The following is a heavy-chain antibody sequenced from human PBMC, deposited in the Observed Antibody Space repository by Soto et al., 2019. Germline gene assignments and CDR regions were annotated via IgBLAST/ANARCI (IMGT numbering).Heavy chain of an antibody. CDR1: GYSLTSYW. Sequence: PGESLKISCEGSGYSLTSYWTGWVRQMPGKGLEWMGIIYPGDSDTRYSPSFQGQVTISADKSISTAYLQWSSLKASDTAIYYCARYEQLVSFYYYDMDVWGQGTTVTVSS. CDR2: IYPGDSDT. D-gene: IGHD6-6*01. CDR3: ARYEQLVSFYYYDMDV. V-gene: IGHV5-51*01. J-gene: IGHJ6*02.